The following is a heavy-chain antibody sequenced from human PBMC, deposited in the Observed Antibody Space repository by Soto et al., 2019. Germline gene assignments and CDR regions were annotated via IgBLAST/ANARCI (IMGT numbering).Heavy chain of an antibody. CDR1: GYTFTSYD. CDR3: ASMSTHSPSYCSSTSCYSYFDY. J-gene: IGHJ4*02. V-gene: IGHV1-8*01. CDR2: MNPNSGNT. D-gene: IGHD2-2*02. Sequence: GASVKVSCKASGYTFTSYDINWVRQATGQGLEWMGWMNPNSGNTGYAQKFQGRVTMTRNTPISTAYMELSSLRSEDTAVYYCASMSTHSPSYCSSTSCYSYFDYWGQGTLVTVSS.